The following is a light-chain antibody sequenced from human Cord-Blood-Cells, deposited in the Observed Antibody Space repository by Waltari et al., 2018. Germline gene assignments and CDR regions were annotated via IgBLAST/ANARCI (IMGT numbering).Light chain of an antibody. CDR3: NSRDSSGNHLV. Sequence: SSELTQDPAVSVAFGQTVRITCLGDSLRSYYASWYQQKPGQAPVLVIYGKNNRPSGIPDRFSGSSSGNTASLTITGAQAEDEADYYCNSRDSSGNHLVFGGGTKLTVL. CDR1: SLRSYY. CDR2: GKN. J-gene: IGLJ2*01. V-gene: IGLV3-19*01.